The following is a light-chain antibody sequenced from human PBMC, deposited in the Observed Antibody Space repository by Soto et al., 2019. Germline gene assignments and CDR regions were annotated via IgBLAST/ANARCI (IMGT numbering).Light chain of an antibody. J-gene: IGLJ2*01. CDR2: EVS. CDR3: CSYGVSSSVV. Sequence: QSALTQPPSASGSPGQSVTISCTGSSSDVGGYNYVSWYQQHPGKAPKLMIYEVSNRPSGVPDRFSGSKSGNTASLTVSGLQAEDEADYYCCSYGVSSSVVFGGGTKLTVL. V-gene: IGLV2-8*01. CDR1: SSDVGGYNY.